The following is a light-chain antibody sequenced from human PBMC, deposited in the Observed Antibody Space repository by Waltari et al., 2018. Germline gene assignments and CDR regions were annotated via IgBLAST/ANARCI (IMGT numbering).Light chain of an antibody. Sequence: EIVLTQSPGTLSSSPGERATLSCRASQSVSSSYLAWYQQKPVQAPRLLIYGASSRATGITDRFSGSGSGTDFTLTISRLEPEDFAVYYCQQYGRSPRTFGQGTTVEIK. CDR1: QSVSSSY. CDR2: GAS. CDR3: QQYGRSPRT. J-gene: IGKJ1*01. V-gene: IGKV3-20*01.